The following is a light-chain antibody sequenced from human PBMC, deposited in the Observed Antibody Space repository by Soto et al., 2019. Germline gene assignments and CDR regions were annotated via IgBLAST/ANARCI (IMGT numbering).Light chain of an antibody. CDR2: KVS. CDR3: MQGTHSLT. Sequence: DVVMTQSPLSLPVTLGQPASISCRSSQSLVYSDGNTYLNWFQQRPGQSPRRLIYKVSNRDSGVPDRVSGSGSGTDFTLKISRVEAEYVGVYYCMQGTHSLTFGGGTKVEIK. J-gene: IGKJ4*01. V-gene: IGKV2-30*01. CDR1: QSLVYSDGNTY.